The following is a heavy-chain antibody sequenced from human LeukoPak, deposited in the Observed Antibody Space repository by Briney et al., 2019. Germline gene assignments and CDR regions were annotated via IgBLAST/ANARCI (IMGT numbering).Heavy chain of an antibody. V-gene: IGHV4-34*01. Sequence: PSETLSLTCAVAGVSIASGAYSWGWIRQPPGKGLEWIGEINHSGSTNYNPSLKSRVTISVDTSKNQFSLKLSSVTAADTAVYYCARGRSKLLYRIAAPRRPDAFDIWGQGTMVTVSS. J-gene: IGHJ3*02. D-gene: IGHD6-13*01. CDR1: GVSIASGAYS. CDR3: ARGRSKLLYRIAAPRRPDAFDI. CDR2: INHSGST.